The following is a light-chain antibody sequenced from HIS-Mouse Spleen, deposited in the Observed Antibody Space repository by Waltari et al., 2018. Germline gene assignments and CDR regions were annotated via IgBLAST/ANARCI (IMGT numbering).Light chain of an antibody. CDR3: SSYAGSSTWV. Sequence: QSALTQPASVSGSPGQSIPISCTGTSSDVGGYNYVPRYQQHPGKAPKLMIYDVSNRPSGVSNRFSGSKSGNTASLTISGLQAEDEADYYCSSYAGSSTWVFGGGTKLTVL. J-gene: IGLJ3*02. CDR1: SSDVGGYNY. CDR2: DVS. V-gene: IGLV2-14*03.